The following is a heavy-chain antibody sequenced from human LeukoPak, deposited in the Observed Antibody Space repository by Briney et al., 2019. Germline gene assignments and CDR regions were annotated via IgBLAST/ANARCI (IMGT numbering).Heavy chain of an antibody. CDR1: GFTFSSYA. CDR3: ARDDGRYSSSSAEAYAFDI. V-gene: IGHV3-23*01. CDR2: ISGSGGST. J-gene: IGHJ3*02. D-gene: IGHD6-6*01. Sequence: PGGSLRLSCAASGFTFSSYAMSWVRQAPGKGLEWVSAISGSGGSTYYADSVKGRFTISRDNAKNSLYLQMNSLRAEDTAVYYCARDDGRYSSSSAEAYAFDIWGQGTMVTVSS.